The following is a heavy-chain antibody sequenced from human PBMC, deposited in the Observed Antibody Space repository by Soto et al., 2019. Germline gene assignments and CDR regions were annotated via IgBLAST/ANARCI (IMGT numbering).Heavy chain of an antibody. CDR1: GFTFSSYA. D-gene: IGHD6-19*01. Sequence: ESGGGLVQPGGSLRLSCAASGFTFSSYAMSWVRQAPGKGLEWVSAISGSGGSTYYADSVKGRFTISRDNSKNTLYLQMNSLRAEDTAVYYCASTEGSSEQNDYWGQGTLVTVSS. J-gene: IGHJ4*02. CDR3: ASTEGSSEQNDY. V-gene: IGHV3-23*01. CDR2: ISGSGGST.